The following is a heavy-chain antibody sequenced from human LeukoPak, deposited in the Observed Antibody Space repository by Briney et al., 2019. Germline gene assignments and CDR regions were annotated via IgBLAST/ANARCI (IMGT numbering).Heavy chain of an antibody. D-gene: IGHD5-24*01. CDR3: ARTRDGYSVAASY. CDR1: GGSISNYY. J-gene: IGHJ4*02. Sequence: SETLSLTCTVSGGSISNYYWTWIRQPAGKGLEWIGRVYTTGTTNYNPSLKSRVTMSVDTSENQFSLKLSSVTAADTAVYYCARTRDGYSVAASYWGQGTLVTVSS. CDR2: VYTTGTT. V-gene: IGHV4-4*07.